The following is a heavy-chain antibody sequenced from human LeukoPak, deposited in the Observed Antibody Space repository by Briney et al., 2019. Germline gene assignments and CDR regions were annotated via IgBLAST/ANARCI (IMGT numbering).Heavy chain of an antibody. CDR1: GFTFSSYS. CDR3: ARTLAGFYCGGDCEGAAGAFDI. J-gene: IGHJ3*02. Sequence: GGSLRLSCAASGFTFSSYSMNWVRQAPGKGLEWVSSISSSSSYIYYADSVKGRFTISRDNAKNSLYLQMNSLRDEDTAVYYCARTLAGFYCGGDCEGAAGAFDIWGQGTMVTVSS. CDR2: ISSSSSYI. V-gene: IGHV3-21*01. D-gene: IGHD2-21*01.